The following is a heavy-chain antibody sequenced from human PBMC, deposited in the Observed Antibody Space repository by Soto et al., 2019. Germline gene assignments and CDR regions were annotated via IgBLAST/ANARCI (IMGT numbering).Heavy chain of an antibody. CDR2: IYSGGST. D-gene: IGHD5-12*01. Sequence: GGSLRLSCAASGFTVSSNYMSWVRQAPGKGLGWVSVIYSGGSTYYADSVKGRFTISRDNSKNTLYLQMNSLRAEDTAVYYCASKSGYDWDPEYWGQGTRVTVSS. CDR1: GFTVSSNY. J-gene: IGHJ4*02. CDR3: ASKSGYDWDPEY. V-gene: IGHV3-66*01.